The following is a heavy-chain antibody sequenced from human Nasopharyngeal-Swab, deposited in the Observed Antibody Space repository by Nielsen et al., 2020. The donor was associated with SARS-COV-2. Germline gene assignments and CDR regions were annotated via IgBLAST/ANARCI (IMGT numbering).Heavy chain of an antibody. J-gene: IGHJ6*02. V-gene: IGHV1-2*02. Sequence: ASVKVSCKASGVTFRRYAISWVRQAPGQGLEWMGWINPNSGGTNYAQKFQGRVTMTRDTSISTAYMELSRLRSDDTAVYYCARDVDYGRRDGMDVWGQGTTVTVSS. D-gene: IGHD4/OR15-4a*01. CDR2: INPNSGGT. CDR1: GVTFRRYA. CDR3: ARDVDYGRRDGMDV.